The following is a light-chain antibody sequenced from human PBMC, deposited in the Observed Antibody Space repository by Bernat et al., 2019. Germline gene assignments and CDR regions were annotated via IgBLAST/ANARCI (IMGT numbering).Light chain of an antibody. Sequence: QSVLTQPPSVSAAPGQKVTISCSGSSSNIGNNYVSCYQQLPGTAPKVLIYDNNKRPSGIPDRFSGSKSGTSATLGITGLQTGDEADYYCGTWDSSLSAVVFGGGTKVTVL. J-gene: IGLJ2*01. V-gene: IGLV1-51*01. CDR1: SSNIGNNY. CDR2: DNN. CDR3: GTWDSSLSAVV.